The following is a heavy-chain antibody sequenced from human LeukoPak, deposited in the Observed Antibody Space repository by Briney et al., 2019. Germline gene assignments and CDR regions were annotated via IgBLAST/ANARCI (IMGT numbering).Heavy chain of an antibody. V-gene: IGHV3-23*01. J-gene: IGHJ4*02. CDR2: ISGSGGST. CDR3: AKSGYYYGSGSYLDY. D-gene: IGHD3-10*01. Sequence: PGGSLRLSCAASGFTFSSYAMSWVRQAPGKGLEWVSAISGSGGSTYYADSVKGRFTISRDNSKNTLYLQMNSLRAEDTAVYYCAKSGYYYGSGSYLDYWGQGTLVTVSS. CDR1: GFTFSSYA.